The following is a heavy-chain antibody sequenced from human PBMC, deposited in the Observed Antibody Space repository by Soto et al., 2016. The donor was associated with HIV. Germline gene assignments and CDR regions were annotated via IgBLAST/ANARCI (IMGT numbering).Heavy chain of an antibody. J-gene: IGHJ3*02. Sequence: EVQLLESGGGLVQPGGSLRLSCAASGFTFSSYAMSWVRQAPGKGLEWVSAISGSGGSTYYADSVKGRFTISRDNSKNTLYLQMNSLRAEDTAVYYCAKDINWELLRLGSVLPAFDIWGQGTMVTVSS. CDR2: ISGSGGST. CDR1: GFTFSSYA. D-gene: IGHD1-26*01. CDR3: AKDINWELLRLGSVLPAFDI. V-gene: IGHV3-23*01.